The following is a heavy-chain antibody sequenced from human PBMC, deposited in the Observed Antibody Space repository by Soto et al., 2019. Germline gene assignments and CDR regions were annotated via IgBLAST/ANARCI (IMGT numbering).Heavy chain of an antibody. V-gene: IGHV3-33*01. Sequence: GGSLRLSCAASGFGFSRYGMHWVRQAPGKGLEWVSVIWADGSNKYYADSVKGRFTISRDNSENTLDLQMNSLRAEDTAVYYCARDVGYNYAGIDFWGQGTLVTVSS. J-gene: IGHJ4*02. CDR1: GFGFSRYG. CDR2: IWADGSNK. D-gene: IGHD5-18*01. CDR3: ARDVGYNYAGIDF.